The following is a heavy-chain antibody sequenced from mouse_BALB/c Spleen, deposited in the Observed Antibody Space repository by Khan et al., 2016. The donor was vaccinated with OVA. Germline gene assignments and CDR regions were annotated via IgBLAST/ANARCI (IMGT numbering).Heavy chain of an antibody. D-gene: IGHD2-14*01. Sequence: QVQLKESGPGLVAPSQSLSITCTVSGFSLSRYNIHWVRQPPGKGLEWLGMIWGGGGTDYNSTLKIRLSISKDNSKSQVFLKMNSLQTDDTARYLCARVYYRYDGYYAMDYWGQGNSVT. CDR3: ARVYYRYDGYYAMDY. CDR1: GFSLSRYN. CDR2: IWGGGGT. V-gene: IGHV2-6-4*01. J-gene: IGHJ4*01.